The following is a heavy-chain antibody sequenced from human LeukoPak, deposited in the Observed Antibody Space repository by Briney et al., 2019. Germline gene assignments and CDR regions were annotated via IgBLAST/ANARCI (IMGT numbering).Heavy chain of an antibody. CDR3: ARAGYSGSYRDY. Sequence: KPGGSLRLSCAASGFTFSDYYMSWIRQAPGKGLEWVSYISSSSSYTNYADSVKGRFTISRDNAKNSLYLQMNSLRAEDTAVYYCARAGYSGSYRDYWGQGTLVTVSS. CDR2: ISSSSSYT. D-gene: IGHD1-26*01. V-gene: IGHV3-11*06. J-gene: IGHJ4*02. CDR1: GFTFSDYY.